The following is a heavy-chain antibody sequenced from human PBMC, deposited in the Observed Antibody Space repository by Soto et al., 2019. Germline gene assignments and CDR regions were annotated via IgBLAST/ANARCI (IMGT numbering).Heavy chain of an antibody. V-gene: IGHV3-74*01. D-gene: IGHD7-27*01. CDR1: GFTFDSYW. CDR3: ARALTGGSRYPLEAFDI. J-gene: IGHJ3*02. CDR2: INSDGSST. Sequence: EVQLVESGGGLVQPGGSLRLSCAASGFTFDSYWLHWVRQAPGKGLVWVSRINSDGSSTTYADSVKGRFTISRDNAKNTRYLQMNSLRAEETAVYYCARALTGGSRYPLEAFDIWGPGTIVTVSS.